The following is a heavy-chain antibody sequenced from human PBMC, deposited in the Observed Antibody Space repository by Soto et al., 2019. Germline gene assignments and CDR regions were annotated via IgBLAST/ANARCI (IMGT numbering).Heavy chain of an antibody. V-gene: IGHV1-69*02. CDR3: ASGLVNSGSFFDY. Sequence: ASVKVSCKASGGTFSSYTISWVRQAPGQGLEWMGRIIPILGIANYAQKFQGRVTITADKSTSTAYMELSSLRSEDTAVYYCASGLVNSGSFFDYWGQGTLVTVSS. D-gene: IGHD5-12*01. CDR2: IIPILGIA. J-gene: IGHJ4*02. CDR1: GGTFSSYT.